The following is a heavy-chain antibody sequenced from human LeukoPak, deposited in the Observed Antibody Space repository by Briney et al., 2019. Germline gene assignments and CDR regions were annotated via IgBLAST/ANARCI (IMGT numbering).Heavy chain of an antibody. CDR1: GGSISSGSYY. V-gene: IGHV4-61*02. CDR2: IYTSGST. Sequence: SQTLSLTCTVSGGSISSGSYYWSWIRQLAGKGLEWIGRIYTSGSTNYNPSLKSRVTMSVDTSKSQCTLKLSSVTAADTAVYYCARVGDYALKDWGQGTLVTVSS. CDR3: ARVGDYALKD. D-gene: IGHD3-16*01. J-gene: IGHJ4*02.